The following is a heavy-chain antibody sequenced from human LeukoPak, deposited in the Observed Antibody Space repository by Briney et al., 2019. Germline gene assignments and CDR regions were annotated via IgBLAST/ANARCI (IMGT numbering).Heavy chain of an antibody. CDR3: SATSIRMVQRIIYYGKDV. CDR2: IVVGTGKT. D-gene: IGHD3-10*01. Sequence: SVKVSCKASGFTNSNSSVQWVRQARGQRPEWIGWIVVGTGKTNYAQRLQERVTITRDMSTGTVDMELSSLRSEDTAVYYCSATSIRMVQRIIYYGKDVWGQGTTVTVSS. CDR1: GFTNSNSS. V-gene: IGHV1-58*01. J-gene: IGHJ6*02.